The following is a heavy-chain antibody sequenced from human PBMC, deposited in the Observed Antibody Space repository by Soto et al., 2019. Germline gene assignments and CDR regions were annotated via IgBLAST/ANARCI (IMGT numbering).Heavy chain of an antibody. V-gene: IGHV4-34*01. J-gene: IGHJ4*02. CDR2: INHSGSP. Sequence: SDTLSLTCAVYGGSFSGYYWSWLRQPPGKGLEWIGEINHSGSPNYNPSLKSRVTISVDTSKNQFSLKMTSVTAADTAVYYCATANWSHHYFDSWGQGTLVTVSS. D-gene: IGHD1-1*01. CDR1: GGSFSGYY. CDR3: ATANWSHHYFDS.